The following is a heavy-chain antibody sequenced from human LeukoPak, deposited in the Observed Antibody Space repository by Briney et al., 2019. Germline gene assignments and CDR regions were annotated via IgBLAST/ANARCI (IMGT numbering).Heavy chain of an antibody. CDR3: ARAMEEYYFDY. V-gene: IGHV4-38-2*02. CDR1: GYSINNGYY. Sequence: PSETLSLTCSVSGYSINNGYYWGWIRQPPGKGLEWIGSICHSGRTYYNPSLKGRVTISVDTSKNQFSLKLSSVAAADTAVYYCARAMEEYYFDYWGQGTLVTVSS. J-gene: IGHJ4*02. CDR2: ICHSGRT. D-gene: IGHD1-1*01.